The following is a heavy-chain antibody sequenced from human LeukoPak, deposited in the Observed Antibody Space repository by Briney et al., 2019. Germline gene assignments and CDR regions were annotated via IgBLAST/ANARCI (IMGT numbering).Heavy chain of an antibody. Sequence: PGRSLRLSCAASGFTFSSYAMHWVRQAPGKGLEWVAVISYDGSNKYYADSVKGRFTISRDNSKNTLYLQMNSLRAEDTAVYYCARDLSEFRIVVVPAAIDYWGQGTLVTVSS. J-gene: IGHJ4*02. D-gene: IGHD2-2*01. CDR1: GFTFSSYA. CDR3: ARDLSEFRIVVVPAAIDY. V-gene: IGHV3-30*04. CDR2: ISYDGSNK.